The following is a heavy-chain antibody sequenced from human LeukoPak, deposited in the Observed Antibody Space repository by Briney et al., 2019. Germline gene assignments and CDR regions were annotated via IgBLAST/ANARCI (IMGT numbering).Heavy chain of an antibody. CDR3: TKAYGSGSYRNWFDP. CDR1: GFTFSSYA. D-gene: IGHD3-10*01. Sequence: PGGSLRLSCAASGFTFSSYAMSWVRQAPGTGLEWVSVISGSGSSTYYADSVKGRFTISRDNSKNTLYLQMNSLRAEDTAVYYCTKAYGSGSYRNWFDPWRQGTLVTVSS. J-gene: IGHJ5*02. CDR2: ISGSGSST. V-gene: IGHV3-23*01.